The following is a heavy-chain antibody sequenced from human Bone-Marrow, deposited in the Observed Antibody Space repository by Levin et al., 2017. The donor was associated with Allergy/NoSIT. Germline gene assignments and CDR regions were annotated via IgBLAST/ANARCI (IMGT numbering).Heavy chain of an antibody. D-gene: IGHD3-10*01. Sequence: PSETLSLTCAASGFTFSTFAMHWVRQAPGKGLEWVAVVSYDGRNDYHADSVKGRFTISRDNSKSKLDLQMDSLRPEDTAIYYCARSVSRAFYYYGMDVWGQGTTVTVSS. J-gene: IGHJ6*02. V-gene: IGHV3-30-3*01. CDR1: GFTFSTFA. CDR3: ARSVSRAFYYYGMDV. CDR2: VSYDGRND.